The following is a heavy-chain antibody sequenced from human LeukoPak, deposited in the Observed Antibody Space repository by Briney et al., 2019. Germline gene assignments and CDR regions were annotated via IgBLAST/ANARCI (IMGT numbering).Heavy chain of an antibody. V-gene: IGHV4-4*02. D-gene: IGHD5-12*01. Sequence: SETPSLTCAVSGGSISSSNWWSWVRQPPGKGLEWIGEIYHSGSTNYNPSLESRVTISVDKSKNQFSLKVSSVTAADTAVYYCAVATTAYAFDIWGQGTMVTVSS. J-gene: IGHJ3*02. CDR3: AVATTAYAFDI. CDR1: GGSISSSNW. CDR2: IYHSGST.